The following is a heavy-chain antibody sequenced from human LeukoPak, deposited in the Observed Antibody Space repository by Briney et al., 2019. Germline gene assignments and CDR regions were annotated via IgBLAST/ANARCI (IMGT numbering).Heavy chain of an antibody. D-gene: IGHD5-24*01. J-gene: IGHJ3*02. CDR1: GFTFSSYS. V-gene: IGHV4-59*06. CDR3: ARDSGRDAFDI. Sequence: KPGGSLRLSCAASGFTFSSYSMNWVRQAPGKGLEWIGYIYYSGSTYYNPSLKSRVTISVDTSKNQFSLKLSSVTAEGTAVYYCARDSGRDAFDIWGQGTMVTVSS. CDR2: IYYSGST.